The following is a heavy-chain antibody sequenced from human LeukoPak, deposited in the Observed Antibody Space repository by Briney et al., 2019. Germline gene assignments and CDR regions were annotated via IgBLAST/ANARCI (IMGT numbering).Heavy chain of an antibody. Sequence: SETLSLTCTVSGGSISSSIFYWGWIRQSPGKGLEWIGSIYYSGSTFYNPSLKSQFTISVDTPKNQFSLKLSSVTAADTAVYYCARAPDYWGQGTLVTVSS. V-gene: IGHV4-39*02. CDR2: IYYSGST. CDR1: GGSISSSIFY. CDR3: ARAPDY. J-gene: IGHJ4*02.